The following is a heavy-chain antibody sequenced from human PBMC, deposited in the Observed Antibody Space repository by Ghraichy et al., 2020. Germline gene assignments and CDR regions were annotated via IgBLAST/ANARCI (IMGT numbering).Heavy chain of an antibody. CDR3: ARGGTAGALDL. D-gene: IGHD6-13*01. CDR1: GFSVISNY. V-gene: IGHV3-66*01. CDR2: IHGRGTT. Sequence: GGSLRLSCAASGFSVISNYMSWVRQAPGKGLEWVSLIHGRGTTSYIDSVKGRFTITRDNSVNAVYLQLQSLRAEDMAVYYCARGGTAGALDLWGQGTLVTVAS. J-gene: IGHJ4*02.